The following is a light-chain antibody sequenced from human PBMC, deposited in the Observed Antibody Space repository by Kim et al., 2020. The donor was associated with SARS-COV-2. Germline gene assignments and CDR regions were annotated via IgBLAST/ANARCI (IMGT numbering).Light chain of an antibody. J-gene: IGKJ2*01. CDR1: QDIRNE. CDR2: SAS. V-gene: IGKV1-6*01. CDR3: VQDYNYPRT. Sequence: SAVVGDKCTIDCRASQDIRNELGWYQQKAGKAPKLLIYSASTLQSGVPSRFSGSGSGTDFTLTISSLQPEDFATYYCVQDYNYPRTFGQGTKLEI.